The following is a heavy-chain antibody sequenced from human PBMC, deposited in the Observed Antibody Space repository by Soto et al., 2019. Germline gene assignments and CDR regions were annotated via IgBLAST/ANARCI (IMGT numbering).Heavy chain of an antibody. Sequence: GASLKISCKGSGYSFTSYWIGWVRQMPGKGLEWMGIIYPGDSDTRYSPSFQGQVTISADKSISTAYLQWSSLKASDTAMYYCARREGSVNYYSYGMDVWGQGTTVTVSS. V-gene: IGHV5-51*01. CDR3: ARREGSVNYYSYGMDV. J-gene: IGHJ6*02. CDR1: GYSFTSYW. D-gene: IGHD1-26*01. CDR2: IYPGDSDT.